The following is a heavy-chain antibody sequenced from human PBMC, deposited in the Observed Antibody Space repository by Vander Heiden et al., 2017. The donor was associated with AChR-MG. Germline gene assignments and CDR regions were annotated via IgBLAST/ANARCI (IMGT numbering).Heavy chain of an antibody. V-gene: IGHV3-30*02. J-gene: IGHJ6*02. CDR1: GFTFSSYG. Sequence: QVQLVESGGGVVQPGGSLRLSCAASGFTFSSYGMHWVRQAPGKGLEWVAFTRYDGSNKYYADSVKGRFTISRDNSKNTLYLQMNSLRAEDTAVYYCICGGDCYTPTYYYGMDVWGQGTTVTVSS. CDR3: ICGGDCYTPTYYYGMDV. D-gene: IGHD2-21*02. CDR2: TRYDGSNK.